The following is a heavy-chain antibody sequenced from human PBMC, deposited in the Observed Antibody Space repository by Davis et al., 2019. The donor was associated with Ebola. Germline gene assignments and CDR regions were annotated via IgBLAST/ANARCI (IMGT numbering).Heavy chain of an antibody. CDR2: IYYSGST. D-gene: IGHD2-15*01. CDR3: ARAFCSGGSCYEFDY. CDR1: GGSISSYY. J-gene: IGHJ4*02. Sequence: MPSETLSLTCTVSGGSISSYYWSWIRQPPGKGLEWIGYIYYSGSTNYNPSLKSRVTISLGTSKNQFSLKLSSVTAADTAVYYCARAFCSGGSCYEFDYWGQGTLVTVSS. V-gene: IGHV4-59*01.